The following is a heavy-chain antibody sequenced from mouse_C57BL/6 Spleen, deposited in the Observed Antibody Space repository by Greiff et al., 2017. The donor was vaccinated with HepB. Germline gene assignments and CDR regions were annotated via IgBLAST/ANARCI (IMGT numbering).Heavy chain of an antibody. CDR3: TGDYYGSSLDY. Sequence: VQLKQSGTVLARPGASVKMSCKTSGYTFTSYWMNWVKQRPGQGLEWIGAIYPGNSDTSYNQKFKGKAKLTAVTSASTAYMELSSLTNEDSAVYYYTGDYYGSSLDYWGQGTTLTVSS. J-gene: IGHJ2*01. V-gene: IGHV1-5*01. CDR2: IYPGNSDT. D-gene: IGHD1-1*01. CDR1: GYTFTSYW.